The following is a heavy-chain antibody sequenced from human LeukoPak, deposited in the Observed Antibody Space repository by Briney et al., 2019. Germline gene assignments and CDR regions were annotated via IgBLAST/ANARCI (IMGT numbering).Heavy chain of an antibody. Sequence: ASVKVSCKASGYTFTGYYMHWVRQAPGQGLEWMGWINPNSGGTNYAQKFQGRVTMIRDTSISTAYMELSNLRSDDTAVYYCARTSDYYNYYFDYWGQGTPVTVSS. V-gene: IGHV1-2*02. CDR3: ARTSDYYNYYFDY. CDR1: GYTFTGYY. D-gene: IGHD4-11*01. J-gene: IGHJ4*02. CDR2: INPNSGGT.